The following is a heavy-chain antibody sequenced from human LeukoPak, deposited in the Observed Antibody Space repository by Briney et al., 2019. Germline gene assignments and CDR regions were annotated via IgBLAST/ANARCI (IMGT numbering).Heavy chain of an antibody. J-gene: IGHJ6*02. V-gene: IGHV3-30*18. Sequence: GGSLRLSCAASGFTFSSYSMNWVRQAPGKGLEWVAVISYDGSNKYYADSVKGRFTISRDNSKNTLYLQMNSLRAEDTAVYYCAKATGYCSSTSCYASYGMDVWGQGTTVTVSS. CDR1: GFTFSSYS. D-gene: IGHD2-2*01. CDR3: AKATGYCSSTSCYASYGMDV. CDR2: ISYDGSNK.